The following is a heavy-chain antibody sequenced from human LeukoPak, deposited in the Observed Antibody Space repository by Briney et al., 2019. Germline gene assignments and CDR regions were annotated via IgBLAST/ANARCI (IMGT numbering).Heavy chain of an antibody. CDR1: GFTFSSYG. V-gene: IGHV3-30*18. J-gene: IGHJ6*02. D-gene: IGHD3-3*01. CDR3: AKSGDYDFWSGYPIYYYYGMDV. Sequence: GGSLRLSCAASGFTFSSYGMHWVRQAPGKGLEWVAVISYDGSNKYYADSVKGRFTISRDNSKNTLYLQMNSLRAEDTAVYYCAKSGDYDFWSGYPIYYYYGMDVWGQGTTVTVSS. CDR2: ISYDGSNK.